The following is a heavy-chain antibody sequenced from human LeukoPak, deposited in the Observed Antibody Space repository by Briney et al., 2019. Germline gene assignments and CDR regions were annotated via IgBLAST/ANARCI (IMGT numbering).Heavy chain of an antibody. CDR1: GFTFSAYW. V-gene: IGHV3-7*01. Sequence: GGSLRLSCAASGFTFSAYWMSWVRQAPGKGLEWVANIKEDGSEKYYGDSVEGRFTISRDNAKNSLYLEMNSLRVEDTAVYYCARDSSGYQWGQGTLVTVSS. D-gene: IGHD3-22*01. J-gene: IGHJ4*02. CDR3: ARDSSGYQ. CDR2: IKEDGSEK.